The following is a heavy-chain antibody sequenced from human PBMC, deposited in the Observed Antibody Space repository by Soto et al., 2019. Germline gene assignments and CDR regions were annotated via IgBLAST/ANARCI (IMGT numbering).Heavy chain of an antibody. V-gene: IGHV1-3*01. Sequence: ASVKVSCKASGYTFTSYDINWVRQATGQRLEWMGWINAGYGNTKSSQKFQDRVTISRDTSASTAYMELTSLRSEDTAVYYCARDTGDGTFDFWGQGTLVTVS. J-gene: IGHJ4*02. D-gene: IGHD7-27*01. CDR2: INAGYGNT. CDR3: ARDTGDGTFDF. CDR1: GYTFTSYD.